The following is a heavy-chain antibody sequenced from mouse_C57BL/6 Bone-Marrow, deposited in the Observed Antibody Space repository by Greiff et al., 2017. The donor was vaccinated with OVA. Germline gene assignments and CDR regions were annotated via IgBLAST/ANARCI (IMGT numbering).Heavy chain of an antibody. CDR1: GFTFSSYG. CDR2: ISSGGSYT. V-gene: IGHV5-6*01. Sequence: EVMLVESGGDLVKPGGSLTLSCAASGFTFSSYGMSWVRQTPDKRLEWVATISSGGSYTYYPDSVKGRFTISRDNAKNTLYLQMSSLKSEDTAMYYCARLYYGIYYAMDYWGQGTSVTVSS. CDR3: ARLYYGIYYAMDY. J-gene: IGHJ4*01. D-gene: IGHD1-2*01.